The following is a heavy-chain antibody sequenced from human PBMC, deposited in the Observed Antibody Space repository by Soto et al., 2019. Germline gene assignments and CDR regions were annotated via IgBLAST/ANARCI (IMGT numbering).Heavy chain of an antibody. Sequence: SETLSLTCSIYSGSFSGYYWSWIRQPPVKGLEWIGEISHSGNTNYSPSLKSLVSISIDTSKKQFSLNLASVSSADTAVYYCARAPKVSGSSQTRPDFWGQGTLVTVS. CDR2: ISHSGNT. D-gene: IGHD6-6*01. CDR3: ARAPKVSGSSQTRPDF. CDR1: SGSFSGYY. J-gene: IGHJ4*02. V-gene: IGHV4-34*01.